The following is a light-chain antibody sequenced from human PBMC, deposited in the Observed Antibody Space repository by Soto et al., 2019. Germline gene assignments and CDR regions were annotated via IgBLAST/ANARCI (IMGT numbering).Light chain of an antibody. CDR1: QSVSSSY. J-gene: IGKJ2*01. Sequence: EIVLTQSPGTLSLSPGERATLSCRASQSVSSSYLAWYQQKPGHAPRLLIYGAYSRETGIPDRFSGSGSGTDFTITINRLEPEDFAVYYCQQYGRSPQPFGQGTKLEIK. CDR2: GAY. CDR3: QQYGRSPQP. V-gene: IGKV3-20*01.